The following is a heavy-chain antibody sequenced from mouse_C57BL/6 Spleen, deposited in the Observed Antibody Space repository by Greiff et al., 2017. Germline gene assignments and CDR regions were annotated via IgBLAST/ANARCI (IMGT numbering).Heavy chain of an antibody. CDR3: AREEAYYGKAFHWYFDV. V-gene: IGHV1-53*01. CDR2: INPSNGGT. D-gene: IGHD1-1*01. J-gene: IGHJ1*03. Sequence: VQLQQPGTELVKPGASVKLSCKASGYTFTSYWMHWVKQRPGQGLEWIGNINPSNGGTNYNETFKSKATLTVDKSSSTAYMQLSSLTSEDSAVYYDAREEAYYGKAFHWYFDVWGKGTTVTVSS. CDR1: GYTFTSYW.